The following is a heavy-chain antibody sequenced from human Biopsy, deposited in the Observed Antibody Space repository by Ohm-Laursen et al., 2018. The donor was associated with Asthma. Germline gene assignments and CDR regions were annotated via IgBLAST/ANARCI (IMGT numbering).Heavy chain of an antibody. CDR3: AREVKMAY. J-gene: IGHJ4*02. Sequence: LSLTCAVSGFTVSDYHMSWIRQTPGRGLEWISYIGSRITDAIYYADSVKGRFTISRDNAKNSVFLQMNSLRAEDTGVYYCAREVKMAYWGRGTLVTVSS. D-gene: IGHD2-8*01. CDR1: GFTVSDYH. V-gene: IGHV3-11*01. CDR2: IGSRITDAI.